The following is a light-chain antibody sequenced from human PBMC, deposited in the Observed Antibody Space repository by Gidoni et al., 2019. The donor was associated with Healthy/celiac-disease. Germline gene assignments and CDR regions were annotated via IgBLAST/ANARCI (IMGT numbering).Light chain of an antibody. CDR2: GAS. V-gene: IGKV3-20*01. CDR3: QQYGSSSLT. Sequence: IVLTQSPGNLSLSPGESATLSCRASQSVSSSYLAWYQQKPGQAPRLLIYGASSRATGIPDRFSGSGAGTDFTLTISRLEPEDFAVYYCQQYGSSSLTFXGXTKVEIK. J-gene: IGKJ4*01. CDR1: QSVSSSY.